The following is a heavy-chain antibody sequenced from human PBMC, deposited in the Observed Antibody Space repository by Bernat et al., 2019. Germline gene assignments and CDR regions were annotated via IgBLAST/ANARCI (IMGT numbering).Heavy chain of an antibody. J-gene: IGHJ4*02. V-gene: IGHV4-39*01. CDR3: ARKAGQVGPFPLDY. CDR1: GGSISSSSYY. D-gene: IGHD1-26*01. CDR2: IYYSGST. Sequence: QLQLQESGPGLVKPSETLSLTCTVSGGSISSSSYYWGWIRQPPGKGLEWIGSIYYSGSTYYNPSLKSRVTISVDTSKNQFSLKLSSVTAADTAVYYCARKAGQVGPFPLDYWGQGTLVTVS.